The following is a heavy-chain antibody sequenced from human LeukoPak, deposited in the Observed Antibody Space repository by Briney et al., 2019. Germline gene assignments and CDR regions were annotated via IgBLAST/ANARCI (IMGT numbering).Heavy chain of an antibody. CDR3: ARLHPYYDFWSGYDTAIVIFDY. D-gene: IGHD3-3*01. J-gene: IGHJ4*02. Sequence: SETLSLTCTVSGGSISSSSYYWGWIRQPPGKGLEWIGRIYCSGSTYYNPSLKSRVTISVDTSKNQFSLKLSSVTAADTAVYYCARLHPYYDFWSGYDTAIVIFDYWGQGTLVTVSS. CDR1: GGSISSSSYY. CDR2: IYCSGST. V-gene: IGHV4-39*01.